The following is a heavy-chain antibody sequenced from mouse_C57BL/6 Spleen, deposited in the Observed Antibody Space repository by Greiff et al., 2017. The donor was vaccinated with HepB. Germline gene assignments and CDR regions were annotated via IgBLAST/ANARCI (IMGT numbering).Heavy chain of an antibody. V-gene: IGHV14-4*01. J-gene: IGHJ4*01. D-gene: IGHD2-3*01. Sequence: VQLQQSGAELVRPGASVKLSCTASGFNIKDDYMHWVKQRPEQGLEWIGWIDPENGDTEYASKFQGKATITADTSSNTAYLQLSSLTSEDTAVYYCTTDGSIMDYWGQGTSVTVSS. CDR2: IDPENGDT. CDR3: TTDGSIMDY. CDR1: GFNIKDDY.